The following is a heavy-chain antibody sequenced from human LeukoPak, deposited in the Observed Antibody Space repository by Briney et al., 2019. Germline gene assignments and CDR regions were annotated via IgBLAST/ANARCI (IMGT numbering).Heavy chain of an antibody. D-gene: IGHD5-24*01. J-gene: IGHJ4*02. V-gene: IGHV3-21*01. CDR3: ARDPDGSEAYFDY. CDR2: ISSGSSYI. CDR1: GFXFSIYR. Sequence: GGSLRLSCAASGFXFSIYRINWVRQAPGKGLEWVSSISSGSSYIYYADSVKGRFTISRDNAKNSLYLQMNSLRAEDTAVYYCARDPDGSEAYFDYWGQGTLVTVSS.